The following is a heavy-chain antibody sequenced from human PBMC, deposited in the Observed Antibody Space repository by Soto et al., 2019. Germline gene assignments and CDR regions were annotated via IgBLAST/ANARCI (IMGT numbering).Heavy chain of an antibody. V-gene: IGHV4-31*03. J-gene: IGHJ6*02. CDR1: GGSISSGGYY. Sequence: QVQLQESGPGLVKPSQTLSLTCTVSGGSISSGGYYWSWIRQHPGKGLEWIGYIYYSGSTYYNPSLKSRVTISVDTSKNQFSLKLSSVTAADTAVYYCARAELWFGYKNANGMDVWGQGTTVTVSS. CDR2: IYYSGST. D-gene: IGHD3-10*01. CDR3: ARAELWFGYKNANGMDV.